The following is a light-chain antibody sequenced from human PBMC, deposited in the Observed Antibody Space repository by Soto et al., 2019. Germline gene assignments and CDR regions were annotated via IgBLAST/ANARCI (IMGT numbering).Light chain of an antibody. J-gene: IGLJ2*01. CDR3: AACDGSLNFVV. CDR1: SSNIGSNT. Sequence: QAVVTQPPSASGTPGQRVTISCSGSSSNIGSNTVNWYQQLPGTAPKLLIYSNNQRPSGVPDRFSGSKSGTSASLAISGLQSEDEADYYCAACDGSLNFVVFGGGTKLTVL. CDR2: SNN. V-gene: IGLV1-44*01.